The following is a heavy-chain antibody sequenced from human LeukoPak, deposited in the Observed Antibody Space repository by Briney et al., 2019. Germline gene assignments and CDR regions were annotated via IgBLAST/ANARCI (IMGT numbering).Heavy chain of an antibody. CDR1: GFTFSSYA. Sequence: GGSLRLSCAASGFTFSSYAMSWVRQAPGKGLEWVSAISGSGGSTYYADSVKGRFTISRDNSKNTLYLQMNSLRAEDTAVYYCAKDGGYDYVWGSYRPRPYYFDYWGQGTLVTVSS. J-gene: IGHJ4*02. D-gene: IGHD3-16*02. V-gene: IGHV3-23*01. CDR3: AKDGGYDYVWGSYRPRPYYFDY. CDR2: ISGSGGST.